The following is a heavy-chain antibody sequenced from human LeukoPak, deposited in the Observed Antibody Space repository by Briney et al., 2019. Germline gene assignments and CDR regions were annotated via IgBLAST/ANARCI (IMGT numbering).Heavy chain of an antibody. D-gene: IGHD5-18*01. Sequence: SETLSLTCAVYGGSFSGYYWSWIRQPPGKGLEWIGEINHSGSTNYNPSLKSRVTISVDTSKNQFSLKLSSVTAADTAVYYCARGGGYSYGYPPGSDWGQGTLVTVSS. CDR3: ARGGGYSYGYPPGSD. CDR2: INHSGST. CDR1: GGSFSGYY. J-gene: IGHJ4*02. V-gene: IGHV4-34*01.